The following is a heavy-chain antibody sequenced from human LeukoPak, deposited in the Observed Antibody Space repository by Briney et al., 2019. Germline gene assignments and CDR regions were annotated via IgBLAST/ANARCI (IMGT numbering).Heavy chain of an antibody. V-gene: IGHV3-9*01. D-gene: IGHD3-22*01. CDR2: ISWNSGSI. Sequence: GGSLRLSCAASGFTFDDYAMHWVRQAPGKGLEWVSGISWNSGSIGYADSVKGRFTISRDNAKNSLYLQMNSLRAEDTAVYYCARGHYYDSSGYCFDYWGQGTLVTVSS. CDR1: GFTFDDYA. J-gene: IGHJ4*02. CDR3: ARGHYYDSSGYCFDY.